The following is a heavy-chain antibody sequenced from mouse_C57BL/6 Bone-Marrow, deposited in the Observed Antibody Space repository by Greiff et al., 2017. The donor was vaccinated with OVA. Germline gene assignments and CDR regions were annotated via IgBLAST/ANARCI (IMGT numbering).Heavy chain of an antibody. Sequence: VQLQQPGAELVKPGASVKLSCKASGYTFTSYWMHWVKQRPGRGLEWIGRIDPNSGGTKYNEKFKSKATLTVDKPSSTAYMQLSRLTSEDSAVYEFAKDYGSSRRYFDVWGTGTTVTVSS. CDR1: GYTFTSYW. CDR3: AKDYGSSRRYFDV. CDR2: IDPNSGGT. J-gene: IGHJ1*03. D-gene: IGHD1-1*01. V-gene: IGHV1-72*01.